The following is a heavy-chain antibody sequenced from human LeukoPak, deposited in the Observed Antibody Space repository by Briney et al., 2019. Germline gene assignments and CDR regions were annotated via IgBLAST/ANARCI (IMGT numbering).Heavy chain of an antibody. CDR3: ARAYCGGDCYFGYYYYGMDV. J-gene: IGHJ6*02. V-gene: IGHV4-4*07. D-gene: IGHD2-21*02. CDR1: GGSISSYY. CDR2: IYTSGST. Sequence: SETLSLTCTVSGGSISSYYWSWIRQPAGKGLEWIGRIYTSGSTNYNPSLKSRVTISVDTSKNQFSLKLSSVTAADTAVYYCARAYCGGDCYFGYYYYGMDVWGQGTTVTVSS.